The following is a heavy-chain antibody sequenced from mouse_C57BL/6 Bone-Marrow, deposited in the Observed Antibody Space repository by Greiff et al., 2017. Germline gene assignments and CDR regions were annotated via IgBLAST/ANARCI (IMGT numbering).Heavy chain of an antibody. CDR2: IYPRDGST. D-gene: IGHD2-4*01. J-gene: IGHJ3*01. V-gene: IGHV1-78*01. CDR1: GYTFTDHT. Sequence: VQLQQSDAELVKPGASVKISCKVSGYTFTDHTIHWMKQRPEQGLEWIGYIYPRDGSTKYNEKFKGKATLTADKSSSTAYMQLNILTSEDSAVYFCARHYDYDGAWFAYWGQGTLVTVSA. CDR3: ARHYDYDGAWFAY.